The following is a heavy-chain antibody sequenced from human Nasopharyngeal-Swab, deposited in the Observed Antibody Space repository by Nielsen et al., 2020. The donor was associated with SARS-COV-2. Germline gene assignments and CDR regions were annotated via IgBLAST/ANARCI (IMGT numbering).Heavy chain of an antibody. Sequence: ESLKISCAASGFTFSSYSMNWVRQAPGKGLEWVSSISSSSSYIYYADSVKGRFTISRDNAKNSLYLQMNSLRAEDTAMYYCARAQRRYFDWSGAFDIWGQGTMVTVSS. CDR2: ISSSSSYI. CDR3: ARAQRRYFDWSGAFDI. J-gene: IGHJ3*02. CDR1: GFTFSSYS. D-gene: IGHD3-9*01. V-gene: IGHV3-21*01.